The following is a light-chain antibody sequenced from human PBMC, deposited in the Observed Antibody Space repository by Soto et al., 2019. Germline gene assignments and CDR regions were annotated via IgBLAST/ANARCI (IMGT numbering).Light chain of an antibody. V-gene: IGLV2-8*01. Sequence: QSVLTQPPSASGSPGQSVTISCTGTSSDVGGYNYVSWHQQHPGKAPKLMIYEVNKRPSGVPDRFSGSKSGNTASLTVSGLQAEDEADYYCSAYADNNSLVFGGGTKLTVL. CDR3: SAYADNNSLV. CDR2: EVN. J-gene: IGLJ3*02. CDR1: SSDVGGYNY.